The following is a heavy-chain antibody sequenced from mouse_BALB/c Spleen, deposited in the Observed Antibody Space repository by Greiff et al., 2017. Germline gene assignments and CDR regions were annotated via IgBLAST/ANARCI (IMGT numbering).Heavy chain of an antibody. D-gene: IGHD6-1*01. CDR1: GFTFSDYY. CDR3: ARDGIEATEVSPPY. V-gene: IGHV5-4*02. CDR2: ISDGGSYT. J-gene: IGHJ3*01. Sequence: EVQLVESGGGLVKPGGSLKLSCAASGFTFSDYYMYWVRQTPEKRLEWVATISDGGSYTYYPDSVKGRFTISRDNAKNNLYLQMSSLKSEDTAMYYCARDGIEATEVSPPYWGQGTLVTVSA.